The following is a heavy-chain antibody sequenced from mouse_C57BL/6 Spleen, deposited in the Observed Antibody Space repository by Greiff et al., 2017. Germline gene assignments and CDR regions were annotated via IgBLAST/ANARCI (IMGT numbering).Heavy chain of an antibody. D-gene: IGHD3-3*01. V-gene: IGHV1-50*01. Sequence: QVQLLQPGAELVKPGASVKLSCKASGYTFTSYWMQWVKQRPGQGLEWIGEIDPSDSYTNYNQKFKGKATLTLDKSSSPAYMQLSILTSDDSAVYYCSRGDGSGPYYAMDYWGQGTSVTVSS. J-gene: IGHJ4*01. CDR2: IDPSDSYT. CDR1: GYTFTSYW. CDR3: SRGDGSGPYYAMDY.